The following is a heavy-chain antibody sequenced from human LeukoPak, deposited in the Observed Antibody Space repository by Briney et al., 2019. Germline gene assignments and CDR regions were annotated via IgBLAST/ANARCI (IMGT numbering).Heavy chain of an antibody. Sequence: GESLKISCKGSGYSFTSYWIGWVRQMPGKGLEWMGIIYPGDSDTRYSPSFQGQVTISADKSISTAYLQWCSLKASDTAMYYCARSDYYDSSGYSPFDYWGQGTLVTVSS. V-gene: IGHV5-51*01. D-gene: IGHD3-22*01. CDR1: GYSFTSYW. J-gene: IGHJ4*02. CDR2: IYPGDSDT. CDR3: ARSDYYDSSGYSPFDY.